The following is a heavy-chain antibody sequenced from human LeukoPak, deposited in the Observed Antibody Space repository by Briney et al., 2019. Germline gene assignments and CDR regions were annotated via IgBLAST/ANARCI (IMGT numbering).Heavy chain of an antibody. J-gene: IGHJ3*02. V-gene: IGHV3-48*01. CDR2: ISSSSSTI. CDR3: ARDHHRRLYDSQARDTFDI. D-gene: IGHD3-22*01. Sequence: PGGSLRLSCAASGFTFSSYSMDWVRQAPGEGLEWVSYISSSSSTIYYADSVKGRFTISRDNAKNSLYLQMNSLRAEGTAVYYCARDHHRRLYDSQARDTFDIWGQGTMVTVSS. CDR1: GFTFSSYS.